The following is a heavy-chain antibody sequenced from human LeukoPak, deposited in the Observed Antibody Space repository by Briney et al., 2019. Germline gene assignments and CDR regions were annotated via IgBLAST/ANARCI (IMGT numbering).Heavy chain of an antibody. J-gene: IGHJ4*02. Sequence: ASVKVSCKASGYTFTSYGISWVRQAPGQGLEWMGWISAYNGSTNYAQKLQGRVTMTTDTSTSTAYMELRSLRSDDTAVYYCARDWGTGGTYYDYVWGSYRYYFDYWGQGTLVTVSS. CDR2: ISAYNGST. CDR1: GYTFTSYG. CDR3: ARDWGTGGTYYDYVWGSYRYYFDY. V-gene: IGHV1-18*01. D-gene: IGHD3-16*02.